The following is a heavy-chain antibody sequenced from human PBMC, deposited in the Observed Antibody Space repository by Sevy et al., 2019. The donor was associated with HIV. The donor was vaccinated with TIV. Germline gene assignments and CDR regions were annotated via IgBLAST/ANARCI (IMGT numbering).Heavy chain of an antibody. CDR2: IYPGDSDT. CDR3: ARGARGTLPSFYYYGFDV. V-gene: IGHV5-51*01. J-gene: IGHJ6*02. Sequence: GESLKISCKASGYSFSSYWFGWVRQMPGKGLEWMGIIYPGDSDTRYSLSFQGQVTISVDKSFSTAYLQLSSLKASDTAIYYCARGARGTLPSFYYYGFDVWGQGTTVTVSS. D-gene: IGHD1-1*01. CDR1: GYSFSSYW.